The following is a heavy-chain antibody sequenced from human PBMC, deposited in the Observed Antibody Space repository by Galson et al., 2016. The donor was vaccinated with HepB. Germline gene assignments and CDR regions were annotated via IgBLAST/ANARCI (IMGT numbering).Heavy chain of an antibody. D-gene: IGHD2-21*01. CDR3: ARDKIGYFGLLDT. Sequence: SVKVSCKASGYTFTTYAIHWVRQAPGQRLEWMGWINAGTGNTKYSQNFQGRVTITRDTYESTAYMELSSLSSEDTAIYYWARDKIGYFGLLDTWGQGTLVTVSS. J-gene: IGHJ5*02. CDR1: GYTFTTYA. CDR2: INAGTGNT. V-gene: IGHV1-3*01.